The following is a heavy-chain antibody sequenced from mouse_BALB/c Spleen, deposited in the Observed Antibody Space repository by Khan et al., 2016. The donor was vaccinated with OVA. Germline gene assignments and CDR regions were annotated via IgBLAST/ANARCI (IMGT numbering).Heavy chain of an antibody. V-gene: IGHV3-2*02. D-gene: IGHD2-10*02. CDR3: VRVYGGDFDY. CDR1: GYSITSDYA. Sequence: VQLQESGPGLVKPSQSLSLTCTVTGYSITSDYAWNWIRQFPGNKLEWMVYISYSGNTNYNPSLKSRISITRNTSKNQFFLQLNSVTTEDTATYYCVRVYGGDFDYWGQGTTLTVSS. J-gene: IGHJ2*01. CDR2: ISYSGNT.